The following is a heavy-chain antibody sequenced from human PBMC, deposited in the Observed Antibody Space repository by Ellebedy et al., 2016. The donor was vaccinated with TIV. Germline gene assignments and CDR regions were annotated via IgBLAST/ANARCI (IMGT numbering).Heavy chain of an antibody. V-gene: IGHV3-30*04. CDR2: ISYDGSNK. CDR1: GFTFSSYA. CDR3: ARVQNSGSYPHFDY. D-gene: IGHD1-26*01. J-gene: IGHJ4*02. Sequence: GESLKISXAASGFTFSSYAMHWVRQAPGKGLEWVAVISYDGSNKYYADSVKGRFTISRDNAKNSLYLQMNSLRDEDTAVYYCARVQNSGSYPHFDYWGQGTLVTVSS.